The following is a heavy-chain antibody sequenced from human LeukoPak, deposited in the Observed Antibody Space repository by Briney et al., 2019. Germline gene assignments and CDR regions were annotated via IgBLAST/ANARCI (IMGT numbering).Heavy chain of an antibody. Sequence: GESLKISCKGSGYSFTSYWIGWVRQVPGKGLEWMGIIYPGDSDTRYSPSFQGQVTISADKSISTAYLQWSSLKASDTAMYYCARHYYGSGSYYPTYDIWGQGTMVTVSS. J-gene: IGHJ3*02. CDR3: ARHYYGSGSYYPTYDI. V-gene: IGHV5-51*01. CDR1: GYSFTSYW. CDR2: IYPGDSDT. D-gene: IGHD3-10*01.